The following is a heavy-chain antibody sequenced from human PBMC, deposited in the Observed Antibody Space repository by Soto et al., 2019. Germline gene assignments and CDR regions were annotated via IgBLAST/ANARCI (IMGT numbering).Heavy chain of an antibody. CDR3: ARQAYQYYTNSFGY. Sequence: VQSLKISCTGSGYRLTTFWLGWVRQMTGKGLEWMGLIYPGDSSTRFSPSFQDQVTISVDMSISTAYLQWSSLRVSDTAMYYRARQAYQYYTNSFGYWGQGTLVAVSS. V-gene: IGHV5-51*01. CDR1: GYRLTTFW. J-gene: IGHJ4*02. D-gene: IGHD2-8*01. CDR2: IYPGDSST.